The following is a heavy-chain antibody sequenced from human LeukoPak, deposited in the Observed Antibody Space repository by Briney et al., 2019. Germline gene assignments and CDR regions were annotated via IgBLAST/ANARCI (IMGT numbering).Heavy chain of an antibody. D-gene: IGHD3-3*01. Sequence: GGSLRLSCAASGFTFSSYGMHWVRQAPGKGLEWVAVIWYDGSNKYYADSVKGRFTISRDNSKNTLYLQMNSLRAEDTAVYYCARESTIFGAVEQIPFDYWGQGTLVTVSS. J-gene: IGHJ4*02. CDR2: IWYDGSNK. CDR3: ARESTIFGAVEQIPFDY. V-gene: IGHV3-33*01. CDR1: GFTFSSYG.